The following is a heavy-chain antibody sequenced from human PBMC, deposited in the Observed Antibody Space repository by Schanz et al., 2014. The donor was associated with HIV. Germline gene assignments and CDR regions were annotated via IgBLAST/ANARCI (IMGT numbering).Heavy chain of an antibody. CDR3: AKAAVTDYLDY. CDR1: GISVTGDW. Sequence: EVQLLESGGGLVQPGGSLRLSCTASGISVTGDWMSWVRQAPGRGLEWVANMKYDGSQKFYADSVKGRFTISRDNSKNTLYLQMNSLRTEDTAVYYCAKAAVTDYLDYWGQGTLVTLS. V-gene: IGHV3-7*01. D-gene: IGHD2-21*02. CDR2: MKYDGSQK. J-gene: IGHJ4*02.